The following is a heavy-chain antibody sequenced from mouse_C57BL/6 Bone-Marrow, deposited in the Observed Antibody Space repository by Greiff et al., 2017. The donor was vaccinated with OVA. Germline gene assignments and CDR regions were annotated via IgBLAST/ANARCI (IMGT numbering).Heavy chain of an antibody. Sequence: DVMLVESGGGLVKPGGSLKLSCAASGFTFSDYGMHWVRQAPEKGLEWVAYISSGSSTIYYADTVKGRFTISRDNAKNTLFLQMTSLRSEDTAMYYCARPETAQAQFAYWGQGTLVTVSA. V-gene: IGHV5-17*01. CDR1: GFTFSDYG. J-gene: IGHJ3*01. D-gene: IGHD3-2*02. CDR2: ISSGSSTI. CDR3: ARPETAQAQFAY.